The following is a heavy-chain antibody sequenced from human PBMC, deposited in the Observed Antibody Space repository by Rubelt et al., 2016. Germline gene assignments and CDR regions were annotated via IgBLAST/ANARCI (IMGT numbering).Heavy chain of an antibody. CDR2: IIPIFGTA. V-gene: IGHV1-69*01. CDR1: GGTFSSYA. J-gene: IGHJ6*02. Sequence: QVQLVQSGAEVKKPGSSVKVSCKASGGTFSSYAISWVRQAPGQGLEWMGGIIPIFGTANYAQKFQGRGTITADESTSTAYMVLSSLRSEDTAVYYCARDVGRWTGTTYYYYGMDVWGQGTTVTVSS. D-gene: IGHD1-7*01. CDR3: ARDVGRWTGTTYYYYGMDV.